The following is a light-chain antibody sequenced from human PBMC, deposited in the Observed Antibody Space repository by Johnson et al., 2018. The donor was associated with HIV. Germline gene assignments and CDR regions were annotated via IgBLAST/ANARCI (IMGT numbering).Light chain of an antibody. V-gene: IGLV1-51*02. J-gene: IGLJ1*01. Sequence: QSVLTQPPSVSAAPGQKVTISCSGSSSNIGNSYVCWYQQLPGTAPKLLIYENDKRPSGIPDLFSGSTSGTSAPLGITGLQTGDEADYYCGPWDSSLRGYVFGTGTKVTVL. CDR1: SSNIGNSY. CDR3: GPWDSSLRGYV. CDR2: END.